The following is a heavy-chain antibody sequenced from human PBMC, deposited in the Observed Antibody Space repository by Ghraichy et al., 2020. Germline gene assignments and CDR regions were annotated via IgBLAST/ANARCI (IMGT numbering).Heavy chain of an antibody. Sequence: GESLNISCAASGFTFSGSAMHWVRQASGKGLEWVGRIRSKANSYATAYAASVKGRFTISRDDSKNTAYLQMNSLKTEDTAVYYCTRLGYSYGCDYWGQGTLVTVSS. V-gene: IGHV3-73*01. J-gene: IGHJ4*02. CDR3: TRLGYSYGCDY. CDR1: GFTFSGSA. D-gene: IGHD5-18*01. CDR2: IRSKANSYAT.